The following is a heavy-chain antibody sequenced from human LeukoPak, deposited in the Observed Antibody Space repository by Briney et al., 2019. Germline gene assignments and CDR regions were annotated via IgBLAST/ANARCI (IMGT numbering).Heavy chain of an antibody. CDR1: GGSFSRNA. CDR3: ARIQAVGVPVAIDAYYSYGMDV. D-gene: IGHD2-2*02. V-gene: IGHV1-69*04. Sequence: ASVKVSCKASGGSFSRNAYSWVRQPPGQGLEWMGMFIPILGIATYAQKFQGRVTITADRSTSTAYMELSSLRSEDTAVYYCARIQAVGVPVAIDAYYSYGMDVWGQGTAVTVSS. J-gene: IGHJ6*02. CDR2: FIPILGIA.